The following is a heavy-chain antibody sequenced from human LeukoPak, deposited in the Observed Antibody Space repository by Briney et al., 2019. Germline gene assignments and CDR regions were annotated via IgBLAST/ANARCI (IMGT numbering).Heavy chain of an antibody. V-gene: IGHV3-74*01. D-gene: IGHD3-22*01. Sequence: GGSPRLSCAASGFTFSDKWVHWVRQAPGKGLVWVSRISPDGTTISYADSAKGRFTISRDNAKNTVYLQMNSLRVEDTAVYYCARDFYTNYYHSRGDDFDYWGQGTLVTVSS. CDR1: GFTFSDKW. CDR3: ARDFYTNYYHSRGDDFDY. CDR2: ISPDGTTI. J-gene: IGHJ4*02.